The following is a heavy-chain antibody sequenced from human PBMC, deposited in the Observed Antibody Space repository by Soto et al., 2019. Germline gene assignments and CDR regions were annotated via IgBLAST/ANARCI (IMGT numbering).Heavy chain of an antibody. J-gene: IGHJ4*02. CDR1: GYTFTGYY. V-gene: IGHV1-2*02. CDR3: ARDPYLGDHQY. CDR2: INAYSGET. D-gene: IGHD3-16*01. Sequence: GASVKVSCKASGYTFTGYYMHWVRQAPGQGLEWVGWINAYSGETNYAQKFQGKVTMTTDTSTNTAYLELRSLRSDDTAVYYCARDPYLGDHQYWGQGTLVTVSS.